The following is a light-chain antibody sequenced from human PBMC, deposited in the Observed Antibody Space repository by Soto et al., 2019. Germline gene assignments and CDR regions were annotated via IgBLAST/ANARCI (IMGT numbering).Light chain of an antibody. CDR3: GTWDRRLCAVV. CDR2: DNH. Sequence: QSVLTQPPSVSAAAGQKVTISCSGSSSNIGIDYVSWYQQIPGTAPKLLIYDNHYRPSGIPDRFSGSKSGTSATLGITGLQTGDEADYYCGTWDRRLCAVVFGGGTKLTVL. J-gene: IGLJ3*02. CDR1: SSNIGIDY. V-gene: IGLV1-51*01.